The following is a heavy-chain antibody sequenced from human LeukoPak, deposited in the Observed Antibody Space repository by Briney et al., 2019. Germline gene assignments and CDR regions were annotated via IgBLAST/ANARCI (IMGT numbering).Heavy chain of an antibody. V-gene: IGHV3-23*01. J-gene: IGHJ4*02. D-gene: IGHD3-10*01. Sequence: GRSLRLSCVASGFTFSSYAMHWVRQAPGKGLEWVSAISGSGGSTYYADSVKGRFTISRDNSKNTLYLQMNSLRAEDTAVYYCAKRGEQGGFYHWGQGTLVTVSS. CDR3: AKRGEQGGFYH. CDR2: ISGSGGST. CDR1: GFTFSSYA.